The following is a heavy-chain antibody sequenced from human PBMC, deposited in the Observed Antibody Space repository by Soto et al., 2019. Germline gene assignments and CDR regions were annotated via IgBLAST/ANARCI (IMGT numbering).Heavy chain of an antibody. Sequence: ASVKVSCKASGGTFSSYAISWVRQAPGQGLEWMGGIIPIFGTANYAQKFQGRVTITADESTSTAYMELSSLRSEDTAVYYCARDIEYSSLSNWFDPWGQGTLVTVSS. D-gene: IGHD6-6*01. J-gene: IGHJ5*02. V-gene: IGHV1-69*13. CDR3: ARDIEYSSLSNWFDP. CDR2: IIPIFGTA. CDR1: GGTFSSYA.